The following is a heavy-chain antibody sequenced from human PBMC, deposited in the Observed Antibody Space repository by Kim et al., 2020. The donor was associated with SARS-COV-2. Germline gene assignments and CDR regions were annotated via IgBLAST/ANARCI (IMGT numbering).Heavy chain of an antibody. Sequence: GGSLRLSCAASGFTFSSYGMHWVRQAPGKGLEWGAVIWYDGSNKYYADSVKGRFTISRDNSKNTLYLQMNSLRAEDTAVYYCARGTHYYYDSSGSPIGYWGQGTLVTVSS. D-gene: IGHD3-22*01. J-gene: IGHJ4*02. CDR1: GFTFSSYG. CDR3: ARGTHYYYDSSGSPIGY. CDR2: IWYDGSNK. V-gene: IGHV3-33*01.